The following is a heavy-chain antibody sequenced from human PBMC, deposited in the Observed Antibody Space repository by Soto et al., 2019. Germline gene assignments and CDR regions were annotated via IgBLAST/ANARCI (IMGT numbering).Heavy chain of an antibody. CDR3: ARDRDYDSSGYYRYFDY. D-gene: IGHD3-22*01. CDR2: IKQDGSEK. CDR1: VFTFEDHA. V-gene: IGHV3-7*01. Sequence: WGSLRLSCVASVFTFEDHAMHWVRQGPGKCLEWVANIKQDGSEKYYVDSVKGRFTISRDNAKNSLYLQMNSLRDEDTAVYYCARDRDYDSSGYYRYFDYWGQGTLVTVSS. J-gene: IGHJ4*02.